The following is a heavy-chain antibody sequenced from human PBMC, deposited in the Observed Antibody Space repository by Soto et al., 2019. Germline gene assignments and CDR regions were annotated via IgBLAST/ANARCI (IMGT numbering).Heavy chain of an antibody. CDR3: ARVIASAADFDY. CDR2: ISGYNGNT. J-gene: IGHJ4*02. CDR1: GYTFTSYG. V-gene: IGHV1-18*01. Sequence: QVQLVQSGAEVKKPGASVKVSCKASGYTFTSYGIGWVRQAPGQGLEWMGWISGYNGNTNYAQKLQGRVTMTTDTSRRTAYRGRRSLRSDDTAVYYCARVIASAADFDYWGQGTLVTVSS. D-gene: IGHD6-13*01.